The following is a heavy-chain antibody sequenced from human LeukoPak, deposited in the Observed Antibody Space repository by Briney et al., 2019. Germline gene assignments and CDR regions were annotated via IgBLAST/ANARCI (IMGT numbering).Heavy chain of an antibody. CDR2: IYYSGST. D-gene: IGHD2/OR15-2a*01. CDR3: ARDQSSPDGMVFLSYYYYGMDV. Sequence: PSETLSLTSTVSGGSISSSSYYWGWICQPPGKGLEWIGSIYYSGSTYYNPSLKSRVTISVDTSKNQFSLKLSSVTAADTAVYCCARDQSSPDGMVFLSYYYYGMDVWGQGTTVTVSS. J-gene: IGHJ6*02. V-gene: IGHV4-39*07. CDR1: GGSISSSSYY.